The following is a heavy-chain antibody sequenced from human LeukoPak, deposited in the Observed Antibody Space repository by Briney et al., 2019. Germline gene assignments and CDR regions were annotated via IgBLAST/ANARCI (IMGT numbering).Heavy chain of an antibody. Sequence: SETLSLTCTVSGGSISSYYWSWIRQPAGKGLEWIGRIYTSGSTNYNPSLKSRVTMSVDTSKNQFSLKLSSVTAADTAVYYCARVREYCSSTSCNIKDYYYYMDVWAKGPRSPSP. J-gene: IGHJ6*03. CDR3: ARVREYCSSTSCNIKDYYYYMDV. V-gene: IGHV4-4*07. D-gene: IGHD2-2*01. CDR2: IYTSGST. CDR1: GGSISSYY.